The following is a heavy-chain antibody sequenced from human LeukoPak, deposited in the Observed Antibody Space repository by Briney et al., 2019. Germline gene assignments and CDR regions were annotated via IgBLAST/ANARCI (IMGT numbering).Heavy chain of an antibody. J-gene: IGHJ4*02. CDR2: IRDDGSTR. CDR3: AKVPHSWGLFDS. D-gene: IGHD3-16*01. V-gene: IGHV3-30*02. Sequence: GGSLRLSCAASGFTFSSYAMHWVRQAPGKGLEWVAFIRDDGSTRYYADSVKGRFTVSRDNSKYTLYLQMDSLRTEDTAVYYCAKVPHSWGLFDSWGQGTLVTVSS. CDR1: GFTFSSYA.